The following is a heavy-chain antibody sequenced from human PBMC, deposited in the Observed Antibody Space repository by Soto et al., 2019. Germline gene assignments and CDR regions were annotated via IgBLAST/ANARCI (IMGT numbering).Heavy chain of an antibody. D-gene: IGHD2-21*02. Sequence: GGSLRLSCAASGFTFSSYAMSWVRQAPGKGLEWVSAISGSGGSTYYADSVKGRFTISRDNSKNTLYLQMNSLRAEDTAVYYCANPTVSYCGGDCYPIFDYWGQGTLDTCSS. CDR2: ISGSGGST. CDR1: GFTFSSYA. J-gene: IGHJ4*02. V-gene: IGHV3-23*01. CDR3: ANPTVSYCGGDCYPIFDY.